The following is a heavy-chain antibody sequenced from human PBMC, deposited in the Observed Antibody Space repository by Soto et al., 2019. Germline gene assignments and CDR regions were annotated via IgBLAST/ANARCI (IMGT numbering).Heavy chain of an antibody. D-gene: IGHD3-16*01. V-gene: IGHV4-31*03. CDR3: ARVGGINWFDP. CDR2: IYYSGST. CDR1: GGSISSGGYY. J-gene: IGHJ5*02. Sequence: QVQLQESGPGLVKPSQTLSLTCTVSGGSISSGGYYWSWIRQHPGKGLEWIGYIYYSGSTYYNPARQSRVTISVDTSKHQSSRQLSSVTAADPAVYYCARVGGINWFDPRGQGTLVTVSS.